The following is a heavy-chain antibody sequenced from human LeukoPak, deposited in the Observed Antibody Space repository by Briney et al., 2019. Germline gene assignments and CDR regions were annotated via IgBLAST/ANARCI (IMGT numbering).Heavy chain of an antibody. CDR3: AREDPTGVWFDP. J-gene: IGHJ5*02. Sequence: SVKVSCKASGGTLSSYAISWVRQAPGQGLEWMGGIIPIFGTANYAQKFQGRVTITADESTSTAYMELSSLRSEDTAVYYCAREDPTGVWFDPWGQGTLVTVSS. CDR2: IIPIFGTA. D-gene: IGHD4-23*01. V-gene: IGHV1-69*13. CDR1: GGTLSSYA.